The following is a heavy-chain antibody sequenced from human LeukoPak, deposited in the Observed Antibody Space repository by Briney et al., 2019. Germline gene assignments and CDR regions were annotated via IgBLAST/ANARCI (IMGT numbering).Heavy chain of an antibody. Sequence: GGSLRLSCAASGFTFDGYVMHWVRQPPGNGLEWVSLISGDGTVTYYVDSVKGRFTISRDNSKNSLSLQMNSLRSEDTAVYFCVKGGQWLITNWGQGTPVTVSS. V-gene: IGHV3-43*02. J-gene: IGHJ4*02. CDR2: ISGDGTVT. D-gene: IGHD6-19*01. CDR1: GFTFDGYV. CDR3: VKGGQWLITN.